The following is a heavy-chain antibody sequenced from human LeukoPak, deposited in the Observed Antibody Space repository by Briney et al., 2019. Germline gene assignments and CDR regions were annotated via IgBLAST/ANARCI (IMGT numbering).Heavy chain of an antibody. CDR3: ARALHSWELLPVFDY. J-gene: IGHJ4*02. CDR1: GFTFNEYA. D-gene: IGHD2-15*01. V-gene: IGHV3-43*02. CDR2: FNRDGRTT. Sequence: GRSLRLSCAASGFTFNEYAMHWVRQVPGKGLEWVSLFNRDGRTTYYADSVQGRFTISRDNNKKSLFLQMNSLGTEDTALYYCARALHSWELLPVFDYWGQGTLVTVSS.